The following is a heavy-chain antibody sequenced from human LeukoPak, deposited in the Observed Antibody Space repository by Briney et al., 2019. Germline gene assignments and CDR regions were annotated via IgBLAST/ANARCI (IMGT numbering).Heavy chain of an antibody. J-gene: IGHJ3*02. V-gene: IGHV3-74*01. CDR2: IDIDGTGT. CDR3: AKDGNNDAFDI. Sequence: GGSLRLSCAASGFTFTNYWMHWVRQAPGKGLVWVSRIDIDGTGTSYADSVKGRFTISRDNAENSLYLQMNSLRPEDTALYFCAKDGNNDAFDIWGQGTMVTVSS. CDR1: GFTFTNYW.